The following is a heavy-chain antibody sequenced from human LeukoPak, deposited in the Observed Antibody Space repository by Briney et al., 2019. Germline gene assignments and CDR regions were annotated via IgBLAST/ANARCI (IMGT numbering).Heavy chain of an antibody. V-gene: IGHV3-53*01. J-gene: IGHJ4*02. D-gene: IGHD4-23*01. CDR3: VRSSGGKGGPGIRYFDY. CDR1: GFNVSSNY. Sequence: GGSLRPSCAASGFNVSSNYIHWVRQAPGKGLEWISVSYTGGSAYYAESVKGRFTISRDNFKNAFYLQMKSLSAGDTAVYYCVRSSGGKGGPGIRYFDYWGQGTLVTVSS. CDR2: SYTGGSA.